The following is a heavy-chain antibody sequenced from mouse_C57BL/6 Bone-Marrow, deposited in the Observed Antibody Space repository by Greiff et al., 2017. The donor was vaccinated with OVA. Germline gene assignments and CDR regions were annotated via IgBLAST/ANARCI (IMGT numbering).Heavy chain of an antibody. CDR2: IDPNSGGT. CDR1: GYTFTSYW. Sequence: QVQLKESGAELARPGASVKLSCKASGYTFTSYWMHWVKQRPGRGLEWIGRIDPNSGGTKYNEKFKSKATLTVDKPSSTAYMQLSSLTSEDSAVYYCARFDTTVVDYFDYWGQGTTLTVSS. CDR3: ARFDTTVVDYFDY. D-gene: IGHD1-1*01. V-gene: IGHV1-72*01. J-gene: IGHJ2*01.